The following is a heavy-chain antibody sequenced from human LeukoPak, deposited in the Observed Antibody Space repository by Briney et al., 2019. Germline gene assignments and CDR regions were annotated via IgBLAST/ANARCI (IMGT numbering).Heavy chain of an antibody. V-gene: IGHV3-30-3*01. J-gene: IGHJ4*02. CDR2: ISYDGSNK. D-gene: IGHD1-26*01. CDR3: ARDARVGTGYFDY. CDR1: GFTFSSYA. Sequence: GGSLRLSCAASGFTFSSYAMHWVRQAPGKGLEWVAVISYDGSNKYYADSVKGRFTISRDNSKNTLYLQMNSLRAEDTAVYYCARDARVGTGYFDYWGQGTLVTVSS.